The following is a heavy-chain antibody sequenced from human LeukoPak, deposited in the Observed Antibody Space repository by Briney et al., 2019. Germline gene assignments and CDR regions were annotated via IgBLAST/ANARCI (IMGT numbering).Heavy chain of an antibody. Sequence: SETLSLTCTVSGGSISSSSYYWGWIRQPPGKGLEWIGSIYYSGSTYYNPSLKSRVTISVDTSKNQFSLKLSSVTAADTAVYYCARSERGGHFDYWGQGTLVTVSS. V-gene: IGHV4-39*07. CDR3: ARSERGGHFDY. D-gene: IGHD3-16*01. J-gene: IGHJ4*02. CDR1: GGSISSSSYY. CDR2: IYYSGST.